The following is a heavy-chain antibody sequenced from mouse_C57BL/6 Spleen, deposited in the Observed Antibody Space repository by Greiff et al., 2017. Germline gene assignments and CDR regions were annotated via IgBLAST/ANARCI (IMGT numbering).Heavy chain of an antibody. Sequence: QVQLQQPGAELVKPGASVKLSCKASGYTFTSYWMHWVKQRPGQGLEWIGMIHPNSGSTNYNEKFKSKATLTVDKSSSTAYMQLSSLTSEDSAVYYCSSAPLYVSSWDNFDYRGQGTTLTVSS. CDR1: GYTFTSYW. D-gene: IGHD1-1*01. V-gene: IGHV1-64*01. CDR2: IHPNSGST. CDR3: SSAPLYVSSWDNFDY. J-gene: IGHJ2*01.